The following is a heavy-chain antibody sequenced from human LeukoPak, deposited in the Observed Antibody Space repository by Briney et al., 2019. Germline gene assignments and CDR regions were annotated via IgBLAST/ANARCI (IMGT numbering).Heavy chain of an antibody. Sequence: KSSETLSLTCTVSGGSISNYYWSWVRQSPGKGLEWIGYIYYSGSTNYSPSLKSRVTISVDTSKNQFSLKLSSVTPADTAVYYCARARSYRDAFDIWGQGTMVTVSS. CDR2: IYYSGST. J-gene: IGHJ3*02. V-gene: IGHV4-59*01. D-gene: IGHD1-26*01. CDR3: ARARSYRDAFDI. CDR1: GGSISNYY.